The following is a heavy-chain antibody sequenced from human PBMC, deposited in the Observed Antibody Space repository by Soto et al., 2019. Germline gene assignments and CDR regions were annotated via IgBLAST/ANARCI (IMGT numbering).Heavy chain of an antibody. D-gene: IGHD2-15*01. CDR2: IYYGGSI. Sequence: SETLSLTCTVSGDSISSYYCTWIRQPPGKGLEWIAFIYYGGSINYNPSLKSRVAISVDTSKNQFSLKLSSVTAADTAVYYCARARGARYFDYWGQGTLVTVSS. J-gene: IGHJ4*02. V-gene: IGHV4-59*08. CDR1: GDSISSYY. CDR3: ARARGARYFDY.